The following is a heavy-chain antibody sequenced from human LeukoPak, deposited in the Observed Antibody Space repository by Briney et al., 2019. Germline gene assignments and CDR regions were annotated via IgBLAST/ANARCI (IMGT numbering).Heavy chain of an antibody. D-gene: IGHD6-13*01. V-gene: IGHV3-23*01. CDR2: ISGSGGST. CDR3: AKGVGSSWYSFGYYYYGMDV. Sequence: GGSLRLSCAASGFTFSSHAMSWVRQAPGKGLEWVSAISGSGGSTYYADSVKGRFTISRDNSKNTLYLQMNSLRAEDTAVYYCAKGVGSSWYSFGYYYYGMDVWGQGTTVTVSS. J-gene: IGHJ6*02. CDR1: GFTFSSHA.